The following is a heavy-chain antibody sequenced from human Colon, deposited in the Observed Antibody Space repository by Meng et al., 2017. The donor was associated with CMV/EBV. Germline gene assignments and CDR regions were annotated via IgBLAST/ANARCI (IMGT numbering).Heavy chain of an antibody. CDR1: GFTFSSYA. CDR3: AKGRAGGYTYGYFDY. J-gene: IGHJ4*02. V-gene: IGHV3-23*01. CDR2: ISGSGSST. D-gene: IGHD5-18*01. Sequence: LSLTCAASGFTFSSYAMSWVRQAPGKGLEWVSAISGSGSSTYYADSVKGRFTISRDISKNMLYLQMNSLRAEDTAVYYCAKGRAGGYTYGYFDYWGQGTLVTVSS.